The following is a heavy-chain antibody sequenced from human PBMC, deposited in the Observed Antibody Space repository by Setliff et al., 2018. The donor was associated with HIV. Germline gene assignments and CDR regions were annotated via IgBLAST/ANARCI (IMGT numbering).Heavy chain of an antibody. D-gene: IGHD3-10*01. Sequence: SETLSLTCTVSGGSISSDSYYWSWIRQPAGKGLEWIGYIYENDYTHYTVSLRSRVTISMDTSKNQFSLTLRSVTAADRAIYYCARAQMHRGVVAWSLYCFDYWGQGALVTVS. J-gene: IGHJ4*02. CDR3: ARAQMHRGVVAWSLYCFDY. CDR1: GGSISSDSYY. V-gene: IGHV4-61*10. CDR2: IYENDYT.